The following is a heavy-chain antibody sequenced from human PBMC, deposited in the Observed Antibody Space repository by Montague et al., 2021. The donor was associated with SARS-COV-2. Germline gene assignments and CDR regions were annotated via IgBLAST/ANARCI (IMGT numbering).Heavy chain of an antibody. CDR1: GDSVSRGSSY. J-gene: IGHJ5*01. D-gene: IGHD5-24*01. V-gene: IGHV4-61*01. Sequence: SETLSLTCTVSGDSVSRGSSYWSWIRQPPGKGLEWIGYIYYTGSRKYNSSLKSRLTISVDTSKNQFSLKLSSVTAADTAVYYCARHARGEGYTSWFDSWGQGTLVTV. CDR3: ARHARGEGYTSWFDS. CDR2: IYYTGSR.